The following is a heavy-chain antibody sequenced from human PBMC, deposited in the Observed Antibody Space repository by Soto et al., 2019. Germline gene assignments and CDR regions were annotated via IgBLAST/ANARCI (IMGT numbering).Heavy chain of an antibody. Sequence: QVQLQESGPGLVKPSETLSLTCTVSGGSISSYYWSWIRQPPGKGLEWIGYIYYSGSTNYNPSLKSRVTRSVDTSKTQFSLKLSSVTAADTAGYYCARRYGVYFDYWGQGTLVTVSS. CDR2: IYYSGST. J-gene: IGHJ4*02. D-gene: IGHD4-17*01. CDR1: GGSISSYY. CDR3: ARRYGVYFDY. V-gene: IGHV4-59*08.